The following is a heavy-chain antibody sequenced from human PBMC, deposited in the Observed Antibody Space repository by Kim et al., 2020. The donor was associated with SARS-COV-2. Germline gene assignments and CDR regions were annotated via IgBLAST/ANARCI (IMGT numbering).Heavy chain of an antibody. CDR3: ARRGATMVRGVNYYYGMDV. D-gene: IGHD3-10*01. CDR2: IYYSGST. J-gene: IGHJ6*02. Sequence: SETLSLTCTVSGGSISSSSYYWGWIRQPPGKGLEWIGSIYYSGSTYYNPSLKSRVTISVDTSKNQFSLKLSSVTAADTAVYYCARRGATMVRGVNYYYGMDVWGQGTTVTVSS. CDR1: GGSISSSSYY. V-gene: IGHV4-39*01.